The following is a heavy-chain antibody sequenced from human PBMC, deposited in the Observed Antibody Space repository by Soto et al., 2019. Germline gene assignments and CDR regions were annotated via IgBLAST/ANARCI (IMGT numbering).Heavy chain of an antibody. CDR1: GFTFSDFA. D-gene: IGHD3-10*01. V-gene: IGHV3-23*01. CDR2: LDGAGGST. CDR3: AAPRDEYGSGVSWFTYGMDI. J-gene: IGHJ6*02. Sequence: HPGGSLRLSCLASGFTFSDFAMTWVRHVPGRGLEWVASLDGAGGSTYYAESVRGRFSISRDNSQNPLFLQMKRLTVDDTAIYYCAAPRDEYGSGVSWFTYGMDIWGQGTTVTVSS.